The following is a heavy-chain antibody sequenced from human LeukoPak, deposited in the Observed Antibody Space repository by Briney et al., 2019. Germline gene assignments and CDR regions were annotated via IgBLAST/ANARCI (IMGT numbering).Heavy chain of an antibody. Sequence: ASVTVSCKASGYIFTRYAIHWVRQVPGQRLEWMGWINAGNGNTKYSQKIQGRVTITRDTYATTAYVEVSSLRSEDTAVYYCARGIEANSCWYVIDYWGQGTLVTVSS. D-gene: IGHD6-19*01. CDR2: INAGNGNT. CDR3: ARGIEANSCWYVIDY. J-gene: IGHJ4*02. V-gene: IGHV1-3*01. CDR1: GYIFTRYA.